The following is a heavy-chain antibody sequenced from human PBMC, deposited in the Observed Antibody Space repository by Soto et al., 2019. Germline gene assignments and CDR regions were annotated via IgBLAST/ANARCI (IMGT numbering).Heavy chain of an antibody. V-gene: IGHV4-30-4*01. D-gene: IGHD3-22*01. J-gene: IGHJ4*02. CDR3: ARGNSGYYHRS. CDR1: GGSISSCDYY. Sequence: SETLSLTCTVSGGSISSCDYYWSWIRQPPGKGLEWIGYIYYSGSTYYNPSLKSRVTISVDTSKNQFSLKLSSVTAADTAVYYCARGNSGYYHRSWGQGTLVTVSS. CDR2: IYYSGST.